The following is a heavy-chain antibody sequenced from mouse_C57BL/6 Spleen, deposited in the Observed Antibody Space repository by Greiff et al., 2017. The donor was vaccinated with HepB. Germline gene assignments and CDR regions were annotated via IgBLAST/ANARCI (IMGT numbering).Heavy chain of an antibody. Sequence: EVQRVESGGGLVKPGGSLKLSCAASGFTFSDYGMHWVRQAPEKGLEWVAYISSGSSTIYSADTVKGRFTISRDNAKNTLFLQMTSLRSEDTALYYCARCDGYDDAMDYWGQGTSVTVSS. CDR3: ARCDGYDDAMDY. CDR1: GFTFSDYG. J-gene: IGHJ4*01. CDR2: ISSGSSTI. D-gene: IGHD2-2*01. V-gene: IGHV5-17*01.